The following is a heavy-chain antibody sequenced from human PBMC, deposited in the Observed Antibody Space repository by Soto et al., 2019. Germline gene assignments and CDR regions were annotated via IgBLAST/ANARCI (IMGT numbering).Heavy chain of an antibody. CDR3: ARDSSAAGYFDY. Sequence: GGSLRLSCAASGFTFSSFGMNWVRQAPGKGLEWLSYISSGSGTKYYTDSVKGRVTISRDNAKNSLYLQMSSLTDEDTAVYYCARDSSAAGYFDYWGQGTMVTVYS. J-gene: IGHJ4*02. CDR1: GFTFSSFG. CDR2: ISSGSGTK. V-gene: IGHV3-48*02. D-gene: IGHD6-19*01.